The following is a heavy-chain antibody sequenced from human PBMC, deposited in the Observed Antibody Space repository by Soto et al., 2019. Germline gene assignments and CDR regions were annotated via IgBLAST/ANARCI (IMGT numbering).Heavy chain of an antibody. D-gene: IGHD3-22*01. Sequence: QVQLVQSGSEVKKPGASVKVSCKASGYTFTSYGISWVRQAPGQGLEWMGWISAYNGNTNCAQKLQGRVTMTTNTSTNTAYMELRSLKSDDTAVYYCERESASYDSNGYYYAWGQITLVTVSS. CDR2: ISAYNGNT. J-gene: IGHJ5*02. CDR1: GYTFTSYG. V-gene: IGHV1-18*01. CDR3: ERESASYDSNGYYYA.